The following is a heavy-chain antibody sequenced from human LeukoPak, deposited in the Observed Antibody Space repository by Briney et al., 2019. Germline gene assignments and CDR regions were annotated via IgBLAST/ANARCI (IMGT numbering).Heavy chain of an antibody. Sequence: ASVKVSCKASGGTFSSYAISWVRQAPGQGLEWTGGIIPIFGTANYAQKFQGRVTITADESTSTAYMELSSLRSEDTAVYYCAREGLRHDAFDIWGQGTMVTVSS. J-gene: IGHJ3*02. CDR2: IIPIFGTA. V-gene: IGHV1-69*13. CDR3: AREGLRHDAFDI. CDR1: GGTFSSYA. D-gene: IGHD4-17*01.